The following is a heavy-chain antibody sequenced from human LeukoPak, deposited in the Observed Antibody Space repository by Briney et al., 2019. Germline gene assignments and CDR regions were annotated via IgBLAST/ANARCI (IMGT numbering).Heavy chain of an antibody. CDR2: IYYSGST. CDR3: ARERDGYNLVDY. D-gene: IGHD5-24*01. CDR1: GFTFSDYY. Sequence: PGGSLRLSCAASGFTFSDYYMSWIRQPPGKGLEWIGYIYYSGSTNYNPSLKSRVTISVDTSKNQFSLKLSSVTAADTAVYYCARERDGYNLVDYWGQGTLVTVSS. J-gene: IGHJ4*02. V-gene: IGHV4-59*01.